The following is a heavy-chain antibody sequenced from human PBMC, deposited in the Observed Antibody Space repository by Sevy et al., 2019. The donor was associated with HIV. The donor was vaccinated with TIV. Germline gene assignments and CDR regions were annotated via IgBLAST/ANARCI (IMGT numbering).Heavy chain of an antibody. Sequence: ASVKVSCEAFGYTFTSYDINWVRQAPGQGLEWMGWMSPNTGATGFAQKFQGRVTLTRNKSITTAYLELSSLTYEDTAVYYWARGGNGDFWSYEYYYYGMDVWGQGTTVTVSS. CDR1: GYTFTSYD. J-gene: IGHJ6*02. CDR2: MSPNTGAT. CDR3: ARGGNGDFWSYEYYYYGMDV. D-gene: IGHD3-3*01. V-gene: IGHV1-8*01.